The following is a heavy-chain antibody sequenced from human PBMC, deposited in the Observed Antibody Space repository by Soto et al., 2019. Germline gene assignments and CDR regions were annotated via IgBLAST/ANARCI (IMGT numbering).Heavy chain of an antibody. CDR1: GLSISSDNW. J-gene: IGHJ4*02. V-gene: IGHV4-4*02. D-gene: IGHD6-13*01. CDR3: AIDQGSQPGD. CDR2: IHHSGST. Sequence: QVQLQESGPGLVRPSGTVSLTCAVSGLSISSDNWWSWARQPPGKGLERIGEIHHSGSTKYNPSLKSRVTMSVFTSKDLFSLTLNSVTAADTAFYYCAIDQGSQPGDWGQGTLVSVSS.